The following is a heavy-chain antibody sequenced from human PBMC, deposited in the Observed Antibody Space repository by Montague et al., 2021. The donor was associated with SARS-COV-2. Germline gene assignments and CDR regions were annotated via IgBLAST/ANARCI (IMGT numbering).Heavy chain of an antibody. D-gene: IGHD2-2*01. CDR3: ARQGDQLLLEYWFDP. J-gene: IGHJ5*02. CDR2: IYYSGST. V-gene: IGHV4-39*01. CDR1: GGSISSSSYY. Sequence: SDTLSLTRTVSGGSISSSSYYWGWIRQPPGKGLEWIGSIYYSGSTYYNPSLKSRVTMSVDTSKNQFSLKLSSVTAADTAVYYCARQGDQLLLEYWFDPWGQGTLVTVSS.